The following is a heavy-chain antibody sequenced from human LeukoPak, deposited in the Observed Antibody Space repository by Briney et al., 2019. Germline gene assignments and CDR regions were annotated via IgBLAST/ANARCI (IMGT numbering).Heavy chain of an antibody. V-gene: IGHV1-69*05. J-gene: IGHJ4*02. CDR2: IIPIFGTA. CDR1: GGTFSSYA. CDR3: ARGAVVGHNYFDY. D-gene: IGHD2-2*01. Sequence: SVKVSCKASGGTFSSYAISWVRQAPGQGLEWMGEIIPIFGTANYAQKFQGRVTITTDESTSTAYMELSSLRSEDTAVYYCARGAVVGHNYFDYWGQGTLVTVSS.